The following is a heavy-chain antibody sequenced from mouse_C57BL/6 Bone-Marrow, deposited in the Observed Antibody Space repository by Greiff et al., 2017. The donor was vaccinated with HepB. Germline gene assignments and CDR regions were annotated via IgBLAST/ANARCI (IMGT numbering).Heavy chain of an antibody. CDR3: AREGYYYGSSSFAY. CDR2: ISDGGSYT. D-gene: IGHD1-1*01. Sequence: DVMLVESGGGLVKPGGSLKLSCAASGFTFSSYAMSWVRQTPEKRLEWVATISDGGSYTYYPDNVKGRFTISRDNAKNNLYLQMSHLKSEDTAMYYCAREGYYYGSSSFAYWGQGTLVTVSA. CDR1: GFTFSSYA. V-gene: IGHV5-4*01. J-gene: IGHJ3*01.